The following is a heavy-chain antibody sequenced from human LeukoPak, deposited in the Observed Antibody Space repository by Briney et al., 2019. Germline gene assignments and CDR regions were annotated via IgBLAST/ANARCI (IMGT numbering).Heavy chain of an antibody. CDR1: GYXFTTYW. D-gene: IGHD5-18*01. J-gene: IGHJ4*02. Sequence: GESLKISCNGSGYXFTTYWIIWVRQRSGKGLECMGKIDPSDSYTNYSPSFQGHVTIAADTSISTAFLQWSSLKASDTAMYYCARRRFSGETAMLDYWGQGTLVSVSS. V-gene: IGHV5-10-1*01. CDR2: IDPSDSYT. CDR3: ARRRFSGETAMLDY.